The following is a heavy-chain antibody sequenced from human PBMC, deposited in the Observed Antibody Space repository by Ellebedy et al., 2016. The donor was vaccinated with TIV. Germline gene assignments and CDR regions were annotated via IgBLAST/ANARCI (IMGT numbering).Heavy chain of an antibody. D-gene: IGHD1-26*01. CDR2: INPNSGGT. CDR1: GYTFTGYY. J-gene: IGHJ4*02. CDR3: ARDGGSYSDFDY. Sequence: AASVKVSCQASGYTFTGYYMHWVRQAPGQGLEWMGWINPNSGGTNYAQKFQGLVTMTRDTSISTAYMELSRLRSDDTAVYYCARDGGSYSDFDYWGQGTLVTVSS. V-gene: IGHV1-2*04.